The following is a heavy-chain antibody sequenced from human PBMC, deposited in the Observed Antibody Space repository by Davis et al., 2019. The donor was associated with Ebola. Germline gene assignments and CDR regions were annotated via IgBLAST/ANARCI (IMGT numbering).Heavy chain of an antibody. CDR3: ARDMLVNYVMDV. CDR1: GYTFTSYA. V-gene: IGHV1-3*01. CDR2: INAGNGNT. Sequence: ASVKVSCKASGYTFTSYAMHWVRQAPGQRLEWMGWINAGNGNTKYSQKFQGRVTITRDTSASTAYMELSSLRSADTAVYYCARDMLVNYVMDVWGQGTTVTVSS. J-gene: IGHJ6*02. D-gene: IGHD6-6*01.